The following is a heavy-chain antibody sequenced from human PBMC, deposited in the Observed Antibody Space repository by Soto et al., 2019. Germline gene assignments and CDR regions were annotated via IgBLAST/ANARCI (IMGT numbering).Heavy chain of an antibody. CDR1: GYAFNGYY. V-gene: IGHV1-2*02. D-gene: IGHD6-19*01. J-gene: IGHJ6*02. Sequence: QEQLVQSGAEVKKPGASVKVSCKASGYAFNGYYIHWVRQAPGQGLEWMGWINPNSGDTNYAQKFQGRVTSTRDMSISTANMELSRLRSDDTAVYYCARDGQWLVTPYYYYGLDVWGQGTTVTVPS. CDR3: ARDGQWLVTPYYYYGLDV. CDR2: INPNSGDT.